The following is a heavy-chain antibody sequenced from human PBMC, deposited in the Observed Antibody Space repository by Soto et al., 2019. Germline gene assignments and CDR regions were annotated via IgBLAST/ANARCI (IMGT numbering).Heavy chain of an antibody. CDR3: ARSFGLYAIDY. Sequence: QVLLQESGPGLVQPSGTLSLSCAVSGGSISSSHFWGWVRQPPGKVLEWVGDISHSGSVSYNPSLKSRVTISIDNSNNQFSLKLNSVTAADTAVYYCARSFGLYAIDYWGQGTLVLVSS. D-gene: IGHD6-19*01. CDR2: ISHSGSV. CDR1: GGSISSSHF. J-gene: IGHJ4*02. V-gene: IGHV4-4*02.